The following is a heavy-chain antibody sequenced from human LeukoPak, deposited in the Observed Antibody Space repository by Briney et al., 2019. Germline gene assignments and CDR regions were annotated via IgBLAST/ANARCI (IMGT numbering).Heavy chain of an antibody. CDR2: ISGSGDST. D-gene: IGHD5-12*01. CDR3: AREHSLVAIHDAFDI. CDR1: GFNLDNYA. V-gene: IGHV3-23*01. J-gene: IGHJ3*02. Sequence: GRSLRLSCVASGFNLDNYAMSWVRQAPGKGLEWVSAISGSGDSTYYADSVKGRSTISRDDSENTLYLQMNRLRADDAAVYHCAREHSLVAIHDAFDIWGQGTMVTVSS.